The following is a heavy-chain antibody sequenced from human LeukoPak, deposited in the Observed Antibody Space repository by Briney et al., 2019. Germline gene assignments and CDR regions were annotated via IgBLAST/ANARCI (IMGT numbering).Heavy chain of an antibody. V-gene: IGHV4-34*01. D-gene: IGHD3-16*01. Sequence: SETLSLTCAVYGGSFSDYYKSWIRQPPGKGLEWIREINHSGSTNYNPSLKSRVTISVDTSKNQFSLKLSSVTAADTAVYYCARSGGPYNWFDPWGQGTLVTVSS. CDR3: ARSGGPYNWFDP. J-gene: IGHJ5*02. CDR2: INHSGST. CDR1: GGSFSDYY.